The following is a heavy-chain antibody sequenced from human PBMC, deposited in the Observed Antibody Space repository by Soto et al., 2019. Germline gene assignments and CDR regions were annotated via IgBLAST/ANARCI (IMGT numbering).Heavy chain of an antibody. CDR2: VSHDGRNT. Sequence: VQLVESGGGVVQPGRSLRLSCAASGFTFSDYAMHWVRQAPGKGLEWGAVVSHDGRNTHYADSVKGRLTISRDSSKNTVSQEKTSRRAEDTAVYYCAKGGRQWLVTSDFNYWGQGALVTVSS. V-gene: IGHV3-30*18. D-gene: IGHD6-19*01. CDR3: AKGGRQWLVTSDFNY. CDR1: GFTFSDYA. J-gene: IGHJ4*02.